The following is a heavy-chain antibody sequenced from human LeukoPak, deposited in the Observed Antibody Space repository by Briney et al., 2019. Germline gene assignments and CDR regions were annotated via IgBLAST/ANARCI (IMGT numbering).Heavy chain of an antibody. Sequence: GGSLRLSCAGSGFTFNSYWMSWVRQAPGKGLEWVANIKRDGSEKDYLDSVKGRFTISRDNTKSSLYLQMNSLRAEDTAVYYCTRDRESGSVVHYYYYMDVWGKGTTVTVSS. CDR1: GFTFNSYW. V-gene: IGHV3-7*01. J-gene: IGHJ6*03. D-gene: IGHD1-26*01. CDR3: TRDRESGSVVHYYYYMDV. CDR2: IKRDGSEK.